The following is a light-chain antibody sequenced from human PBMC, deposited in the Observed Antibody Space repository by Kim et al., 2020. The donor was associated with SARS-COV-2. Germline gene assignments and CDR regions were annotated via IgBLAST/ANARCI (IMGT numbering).Light chain of an antibody. Sequence: PGKTARITCGGKNIGSKSVPWYQPKPGQAPVLVIYYDSDRPSGIPARFSGSNSGNTATLTISRVEAGDEADYYCQVWDSSSDHPGVFGGGTQLTVL. V-gene: IGLV3-21*04. J-gene: IGLJ2*01. CDR3: QVWDSSSDHPGV. CDR1: NIGSKS. CDR2: YDS.